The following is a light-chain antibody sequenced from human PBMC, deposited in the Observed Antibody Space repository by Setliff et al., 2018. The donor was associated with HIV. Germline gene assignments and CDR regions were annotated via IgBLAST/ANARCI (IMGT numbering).Light chain of an antibody. CDR2: SDN. V-gene: IGLV1-44*01. J-gene: IGLJ1*01. Sequence: QSVLTQPPLASGTPGQRVTISCSGSSSNIGSNTVNWYQHLPGLAPKLLIYSDNHRPSVVPDRFSGSKSGTSASLAISGLQSEDEADYYCAAWDDSLNGYVFGTGTKVTV. CDR3: AAWDDSLNGYV. CDR1: SSNIGSNT.